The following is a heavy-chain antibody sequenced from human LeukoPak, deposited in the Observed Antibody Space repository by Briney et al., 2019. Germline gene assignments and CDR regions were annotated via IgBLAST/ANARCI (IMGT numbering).Heavy chain of an antibody. Sequence: PGASLRLSCAASGFTFSSYAMSWVRQAPGKGLEWVSAISGSGGSTYYADSVKGRFTISRDNSKNTLYLQMNSLRAEDTDVYYCAKSRGPYYYDSSGYGGPSGYWGQGTLVTVSS. J-gene: IGHJ4*02. V-gene: IGHV3-23*01. CDR3: AKSRGPYYYDSSGYGGPSGY. CDR1: GFTFSSYA. CDR2: ISGSGGST. D-gene: IGHD3-22*01.